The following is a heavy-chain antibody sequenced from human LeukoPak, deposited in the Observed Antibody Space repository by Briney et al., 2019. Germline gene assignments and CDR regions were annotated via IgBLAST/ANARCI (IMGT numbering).Heavy chain of an antibody. CDR3: ARQGSYDNSGYSFDY. V-gene: IGHV5-51*01. D-gene: IGHD3-22*01. Sequence: KHGESLKTSCKASGYSLINLWIDWVPQIPGKGLEWRRIIYPGNADDTYSPSFQGQVTISADKSTTTVYLQWSSLKASDTAMYYCARQGSYDNSGYSFDYWGQGTLVTVSS. J-gene: IGHJ4*02. CDR2: IYPGNADD. CDR1: GYSLINLW.